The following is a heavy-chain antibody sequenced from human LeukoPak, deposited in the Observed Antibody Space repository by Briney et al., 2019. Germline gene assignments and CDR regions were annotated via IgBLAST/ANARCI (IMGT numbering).Heavy chain of an antibody. V-gene: IGHV4-39*07. CDR2: IYYSGST. CDR3: ARDSHYDFWSGYYRHNWFDP. Sequence: SETLSLTCTVSGCSISSSSYYWGWIRQPPGKGLEWIASIYYSGSTYYNPSLKSRVAISVDTSKNQFSLKLSSVTAADTAVHYCARDSHYDFWSGYYRHNWFDPWGQGTLVTVSS. CDR1: GCSISSSSYY. J-gene: IGHJ5*02. D-gene: IGHD3-3*01.